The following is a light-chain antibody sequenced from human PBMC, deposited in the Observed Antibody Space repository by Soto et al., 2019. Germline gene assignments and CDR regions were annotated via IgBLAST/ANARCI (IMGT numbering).Light chain of an antibody. CDR2: GAS. CDR1: HSVISN. CDR3: QHYGRSWT. V-gene: IGKV3-20*01. J-gene: IGKJ1*01. Sequence: SASAMGAATLSYTKGHSVISNSAWYQQKPGQAPMLLIYGASSRATGIPDRFSGSGSGTDFTLTISRLEPEDFAVYYCQHYGRSWTFGQGSKVDIK.